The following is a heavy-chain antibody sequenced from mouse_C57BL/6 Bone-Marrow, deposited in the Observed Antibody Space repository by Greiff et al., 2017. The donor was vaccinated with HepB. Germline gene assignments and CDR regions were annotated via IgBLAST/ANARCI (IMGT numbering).Heavy chain of an antibody. CDR2: IWGVGST. CDR3: ASSYSNYPFAY. Sequence: VKLVESGPGLVAPSQSLSITCTVSGFSLTSYGVDWVRQSPGKGLEWLGVIWGVGSTNYNSALKSRLSISKDNSKSHVFLKMNSLQTDDTAMYYCASSYSNYPFAYWGQGTLVTVSA. J-gene: IGHJ3*01. D-gene: IGHD2-5*01. V-gene: IGHV2-6*01. CDR1: GFSLTSYG.